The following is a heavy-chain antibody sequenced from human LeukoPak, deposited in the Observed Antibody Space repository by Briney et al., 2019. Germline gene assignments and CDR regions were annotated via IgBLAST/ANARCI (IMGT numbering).Heavy chain of an antibody. D-gene: IGHD1-14*01. CDR1: GFTFSSYV. CDR3: ARRTTTGQGYYMDV. V-gene: IGHV3-23*01. CDR2: ISGSGGST. Sequence: GGSLRLSCAASGFTFSSYVMSRVRQAPGKGLEWVSAISGSGGSTYYADSVKGRFTISRDNSKNTLYLQMNSLRAEDTAVYYCARRTTTGQGYYMDVWGKGTTVTVSS. J-gene: IGHJ6*03.